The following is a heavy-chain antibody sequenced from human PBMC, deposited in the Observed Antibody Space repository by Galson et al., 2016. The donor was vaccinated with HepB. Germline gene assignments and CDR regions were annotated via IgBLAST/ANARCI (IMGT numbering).Heavy chain of an antibody. D-gene: IGHD3-10*01. Sequence: SLRLSCAASGFTYTSYCMHWVRQAPGKGLEWVAAISYDGSNKYYADSVKGRFTISRDNSKDTVSLQINSLRPEDTAVYYCAKENYYGSGTVGPWGQGTLVTVSP. CDR3: AKENYYGSGTVGP. CDR1: GFTYTSYC. V-gene: IGHV3-30*18. CDR2: ISYDGSNK. J-gene: IGHJ5*02.